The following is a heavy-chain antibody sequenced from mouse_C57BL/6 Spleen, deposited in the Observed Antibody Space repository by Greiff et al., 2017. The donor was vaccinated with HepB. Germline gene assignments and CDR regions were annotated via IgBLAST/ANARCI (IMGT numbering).Heavy chain of an antibody. CDR3: ARWYYGSSPDYFDY. CDR1: GFTFSDYG. CDR2: ISSGSSTI. D-gene: IGHD1-1*01. Sequence: EVNLVESGGGLVKPGGSLKLSCAASGFTFSDYGMHWVRQAPEKGLEWVAYISSGSSTIYYADTVKGRFTISRDNAKNTLFLQMTSLRSEDTAMYYCARWYYGSSPDYFDYWGQGTTLTVSS. J-gene: IGHJ2*01. V-gene: IGHV5-17*01.